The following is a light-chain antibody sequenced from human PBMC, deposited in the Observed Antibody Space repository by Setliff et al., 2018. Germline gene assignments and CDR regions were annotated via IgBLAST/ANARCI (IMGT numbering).Light chain of an antibody. Sequence: QSALAQPPSVSGSPGQSVTISCTGTSSDVGNYDRVSWYQQAPGTAPKLMIYEVSSRPSGVPDRFSGSKSGNTASLTISGLQADDEADYYCSIHRSRGYVFGTGTKVTVL. J-gene: IGLJ1*01. CDR2: EVS. V-gene: IGLV2-18*01. CDR1: SSDVGNYDR. CDR3: SIHRSRGYV.